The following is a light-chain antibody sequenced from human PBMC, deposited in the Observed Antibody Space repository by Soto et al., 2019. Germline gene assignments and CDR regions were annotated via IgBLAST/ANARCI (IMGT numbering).Light chain of an antibody. J-gene: IGLJ1*01. CDR2: EVS. CDR3: SSYTSSSTLYV. CDR1: SSDVGGYNS. V-gene: IGLV2-14*01. Sequence: QSALTQPASVSGSPGQSITISCTGTSSDVGGYNSVSWYQHHPGKAPKLMTYEVSNRPSGVSNRFSGSKSGNTASLTISGLQAEDGADYYCSSYTSSSTLYVFGTGTKLTVL.